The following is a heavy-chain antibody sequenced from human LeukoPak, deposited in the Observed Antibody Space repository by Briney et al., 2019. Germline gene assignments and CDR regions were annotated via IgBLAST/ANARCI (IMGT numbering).Heavy chain of an antibody. CDR3: ARDIYGDEDFDY. CDR2: ITSSGDIK. Sequence: QAGGSLRLSCAPPGFTFTTYEMNWVRQAPGKGLEWVSYITSSGDIKTYADSVKGRFTMSRDDAKNSVYLQMNSLRPEDTAVYYCARDIYGDEDFDYWGQGTLVSVSS. D-gene: IGHD3-10*01. V-gene: IGHV3-48*03. CDR1: GFTFTTYE. J-gene: IGHJ4*02.